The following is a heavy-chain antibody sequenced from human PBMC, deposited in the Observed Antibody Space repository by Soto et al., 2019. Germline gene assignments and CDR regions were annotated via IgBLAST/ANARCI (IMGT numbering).Heavy chain of an antibody. D-gene: IGHD2-2*02. CDR3: ARGGVGRYCSSTSCYTWVFDY. CDR1: GFTFSSYG. CDR2: INSNGSSI. Sequence: EVQLVESGGGLVQPGGSLRLSCAASGFTFSSYGMHWVRQAPGKGLVWVSRINSNGSSISYADSVKGRFTISRDNAKNKLYLQMNRLRAEATAVYYCARGGVGRYCSSTSCYTWVFDYWGQGTLVTVSS. V-gene: IGHV3-74*01. J-gene: IGHJ4*02.